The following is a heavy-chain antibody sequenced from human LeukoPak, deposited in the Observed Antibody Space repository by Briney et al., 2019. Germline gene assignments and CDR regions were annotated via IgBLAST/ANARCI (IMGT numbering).Heavy chain of an antibody. CDR2: IYYSGST. CDR1: GGSISSGGYY. CDR3: ARGEASIAAFDP. V-gene: IGHV4-31*03. J-gene: IGHJ5*02. Sequence: SQTLSLTCTVSGGSISSGGYYWSWIRQHPGKGLEWIGYIYYSGSTYYNPSLKSRVTISVDTPKNQFSLKLSSVTAADTAVYYCARGEASIAAFDPWGQGTLVTVSS. D-gene: IGHD6-6*01.